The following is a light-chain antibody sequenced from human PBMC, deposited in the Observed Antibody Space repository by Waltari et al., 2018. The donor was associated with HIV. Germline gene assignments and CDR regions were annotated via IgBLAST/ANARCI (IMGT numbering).Light chain of an antibody. CDR1: QIVSSN. V-gene: IGKV3-15*01. CDR3: QQYDLWPLT. CDR2: GAS. Sequence: EIVMTQSPVSVSVSPGEKATLSCRASQIVSSNLAWYQQKPGQAPRLVISGASTRATGIPARFGGSGSGTEFTLTISSLQSEDFAVYYCQQYDLWPLTFGPGTKVDIK. J-gene: IGKJ3*01.